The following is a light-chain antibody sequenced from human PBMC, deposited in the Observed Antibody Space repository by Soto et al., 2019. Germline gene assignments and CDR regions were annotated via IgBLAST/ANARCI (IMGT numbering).Light chain of an antibody. CDR1: QSIYTY. CDR2: AAS. J-gene: IGKJ1*01. Sequence: AIQMTHSPSSVSASTGDRVTISCRATQSIYTYLAWYQQKPGKPPNLLIYAASTLQSGVPSRFNGSGSGTDFALTITALQSEDSPTYFCPQNFNYPRTLGQGTQVDIK. V-gene: IGKV1-8*01. CDR3: PQNFNYPRT.